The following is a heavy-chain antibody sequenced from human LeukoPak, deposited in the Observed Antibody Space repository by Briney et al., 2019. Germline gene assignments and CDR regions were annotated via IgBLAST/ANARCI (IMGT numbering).Heavy chain of an antibody. J-gene: IGHJ4*02. CDR1: GFTFSSYS. V-gene: IGHV3-48*01. D-gene: IGHD3-3*01. CDR3: ARDPRFLEWLPYDY. CDR2: ISSSSSTL. Sequence: GGSLRLSCAASGFTFSSYSMNWVRQAPGKGLEWVSYISSSSSTLYYADSVKGRFTISRDNAKNSLYLQMNSLRAEDTAVYYCARDPRFLEWLPYDYWGQGTLVTVSS.